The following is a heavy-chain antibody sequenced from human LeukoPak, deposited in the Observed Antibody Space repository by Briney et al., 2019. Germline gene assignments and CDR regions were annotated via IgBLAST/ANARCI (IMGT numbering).Heavy chain of an antibody. J-gene: IGHJ3*02. CDR3: TSSVDFWSGADAFDI. D-gene: IGHD3-3*01. V-gene: IGHV3-49*04. CDR1: GFTFGDYA. Sequence: GGSLRLSCTASGFTFGDYAMSWVRQAPGKGLEWVGFIRSKTYGGTGEYAASLKGRFTISRDDSKSIAYLQMNSLKTEDTAVYYCTSSVDFWSGADAFDIWGQGTMVTVSS. CDR2: IRSKTYGGTG.